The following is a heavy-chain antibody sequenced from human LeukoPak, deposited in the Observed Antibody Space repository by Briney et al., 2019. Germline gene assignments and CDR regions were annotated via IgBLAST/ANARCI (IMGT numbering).Heavy chain of an antibody. V-gene: IGHV4-34*01. CDR2: INHSGST. J-gene: IGHJ6*02. CDR1: GGSFSGYY. Sequence: SETLSLTCAVYGGSFSGYYWSWIRQPPGKGLEWIGEINHSGSTNYNPSLKSRVTISVDTSKNQFSLKLSSVTAADTAVYYCARGAGRLDVWGHGTTVTVSS. CDR3: ARGAGRLDV. D-gene: IGHD1-14*01.